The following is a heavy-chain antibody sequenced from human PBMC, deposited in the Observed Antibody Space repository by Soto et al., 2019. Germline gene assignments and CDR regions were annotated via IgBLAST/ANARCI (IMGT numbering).Heavy chain of an antibody. Sequence: QVQLQESGPGLVKPSQTLSLTCTVSGGSFSVSDCYWTWIRQPPGKGLEWIGYIYYSGSTYSNPSLSGRVSISVDTSKSQFSLELSSVNAADTDVYFCARAYGDYDHYDSWGQGTLVTVPS. CDR2: IYYSGST. CDR1: GGSFSVSDCY. J-gene: IGHJ4*02. V-gene: IGHV4-30-4*01. CDR3: ARAYGDYDHYDS. D-gene: IGHD4-17*01.